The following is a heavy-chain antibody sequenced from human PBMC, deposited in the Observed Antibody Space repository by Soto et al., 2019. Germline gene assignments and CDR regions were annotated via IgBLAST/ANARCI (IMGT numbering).Heavy chain of an antibody. CDR3: VRALMGPLQFAY. V-gene: IGHV4-59*11. J-gene: IGHJ4*02. CDR2: IYNSGPT. CDR1: GGSISDLY. D-gene: IGHD3-16*01. Sequence: QVQLQESGPGLVKPSETLSLTCTVSGGSISDLYWTWIRQPPGKGLEWIGYIYNSGPTNYNPSLKSRVTISVDTSKKQVSLKLNSVTAADTAVYYCVRALMGPLQFAYWGQGTLVTVSS.